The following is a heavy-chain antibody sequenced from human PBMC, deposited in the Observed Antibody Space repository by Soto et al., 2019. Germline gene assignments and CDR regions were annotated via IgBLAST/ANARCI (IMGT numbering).Heavy chain of an antibody. CDR3: ARESEDLTSNFDY. J-gene: IGHJ4*02. CDR1: GFTFTRYS. CDR2: ISSTTSYI. V-gene: IGHV3-21*06. Sequence: LRLSCAASGFTFTRYSMNWVRQAPGKGLEWVSSISSTTSYIYYGDSMKGRFTISRDNAKNSLYLEMNSLRAEDTAVYYCARESEDLTSNFDYWGQGTLVTVSS.